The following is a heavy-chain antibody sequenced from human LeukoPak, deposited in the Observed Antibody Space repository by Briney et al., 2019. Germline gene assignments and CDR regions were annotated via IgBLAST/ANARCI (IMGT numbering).Heavy chain of an antibody. CDR3: TRDRGATAGRGGWFDP. J-gene: IGHJ5*02. V-gene: IGHV3-30*02. Sequence: GGSLRLSCAASGFTFSSYGMHWVRQAPGKGLEWVAFIRYDGSNKYYADSVKGRFTISRDNSKNTLYLQMNSLRAEDTAVYYCTRDRGATAGRGGWFDPWGQGTVVTVSS. CDR1: GFTFSSYG. CDR2: IRYDGSNK. D-gene: IGHD6-13*01.